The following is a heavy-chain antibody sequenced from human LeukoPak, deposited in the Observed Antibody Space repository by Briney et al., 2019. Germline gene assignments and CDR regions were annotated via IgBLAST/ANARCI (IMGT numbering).Heavy chain of an antibody. CDR3: ARGRRDSSGYRYDY. CDR1: GGSFSGYY. Sequence: SETLSLTCAVYGGSFSGYYWSWIRQPPGKGLEWIGEINHSGSTNYNPSLKSRVTISVDTSKNQFSLKLSSVTAADTAVYYCARGRRDSSGYRYDYWGQGTLVTVSS. V-gene: IGHV4-34*01. CDR2: INHSGST. D-gene: IGHD3-22*01. J-gene: IGHJ4*02.